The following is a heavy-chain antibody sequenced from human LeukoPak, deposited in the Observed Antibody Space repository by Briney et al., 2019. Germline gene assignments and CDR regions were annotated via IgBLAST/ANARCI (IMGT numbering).Heavy chain of an antibody. CDR1: GFTFSSYG. V-gene: IGHV3-30*03. Sequence: GGSLRLSCAASGFTFSSYGMHWVRQAPGKGLEWVAVISYDGSNKYYADSVKGRFTISRDNSKNTLDLQMNSLRAEDTAVYYCAREGVGATAFQNYFDYWGQGILVTVSS. D-gene: IGHD1-26*01. CDR2: ISYDGSNK. J-gene: IGHJ4*02. CDR3: AREGVGATAFQNYFDY.